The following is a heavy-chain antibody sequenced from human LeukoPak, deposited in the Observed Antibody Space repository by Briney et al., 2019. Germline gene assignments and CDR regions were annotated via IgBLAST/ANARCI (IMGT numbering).Heavy chain of an antibody. CDR3: ARGFRGPNFDY. J-gene: IGHJ4*02. V-gene: IGHV1-18*01. Sequence: GASVKVSCKASGGTFSSYGISWVRQAPGQGLEWMGWISAYNGNTKYAQKLQGRVTMTTDTSTSTAYMELRSLRSDDTAVYYCARGFRGPNFDYWGQGTLVTVSS. D-gene: IGHD3-10*01. CDR2: ISAYNGNT. CDR1: GGTFSSYG.